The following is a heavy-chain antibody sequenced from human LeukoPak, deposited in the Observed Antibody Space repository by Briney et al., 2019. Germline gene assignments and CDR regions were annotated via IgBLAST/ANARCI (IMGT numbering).Heavy chain of an antibody. Sequence: PSETLSLTCAVYGGSFSGYYWSWIRQPPGKGLEWIGEINHSGSTNYNPSLKSRVTISVDTSKNQFSLKLSSVTAADTAVYYCARRTKYYYGSGSYHDYWGQGALVTVSS. CDR2: INHSGST. CDR1: GGSFSGYY. V-gene: IGHV4-34*01. CDR3: ARRTKYYYGSGSYHDY. D-gene: IGHD3-10*01. J-gene: IGHJ4*02.